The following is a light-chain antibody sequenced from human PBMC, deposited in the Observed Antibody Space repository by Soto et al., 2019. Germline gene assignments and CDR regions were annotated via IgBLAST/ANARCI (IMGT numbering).Light chain of an antibody. CDR2: DAS. V-gene: IGKV3-20*01. CDR1: QRVSNPY. CDR3: QQYGTSPFT. J-gene: IGKJ2*01. Sequence: EILLTQSSVTLALSAVAGSTRSCKASQRVSNPYLAWYQQRPGQAPRPLIFDASSRATGIPDRFIGSGSGTDFTLTNSRLEPEDFAVYYCQQYGTSPFTFGQGTKVDI.